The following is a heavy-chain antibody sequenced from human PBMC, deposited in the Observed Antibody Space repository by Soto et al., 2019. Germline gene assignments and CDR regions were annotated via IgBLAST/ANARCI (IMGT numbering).Heavy chain of an antibody. CDR3: AKGGRQWLVTSDFNY. D-gene: IGHD6-19*01. CDR1: GFTFSDYA. V-gene: IGHV3-30*18. J-gene: IGHJ4*02. Sequence: VQLVESGGGVVQPGRSLRLSCAASGFTFSDYAMHWVRQAPGKGLEWVAVVSHDGRNTHYADSVKGRFTISRDSSKNPVSLEMTSLSAEDTAVYYGAKGGRQWLVTSDFNYWGQGALVTVSS. CDR2: VSHDGRNT.